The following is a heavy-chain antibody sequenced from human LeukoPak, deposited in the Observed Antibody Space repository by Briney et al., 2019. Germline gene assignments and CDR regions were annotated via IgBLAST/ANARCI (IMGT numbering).Heavy chain of an antibody. J-gene: IGHJ4*02. CDR2: IYYSGTT. CDR3: ARHEAQDFDY. CDR1: GSSISSSNYY. Sequence: KSSETLSLTCTVSGSSISSSNYYWGWIRQPPGKGLEWIGSIYYSGTTYYSSSLKSRVIISVDTSKNQFSLKLSSVTATDTAVYYCARHEAQDFDYWGQGTLVTVSS. V-gene: IGHV4-39*01.